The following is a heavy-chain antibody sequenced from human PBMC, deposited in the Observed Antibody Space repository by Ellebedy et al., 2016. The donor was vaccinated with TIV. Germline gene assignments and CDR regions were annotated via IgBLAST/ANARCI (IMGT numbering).Heavy chain of an antibody. CDR1: GYTLTELS. CDR2: IIPILGRP. J-gene: IGHJ4*02. Sequence: ASVKVSCKVSGYTLTELSMHWVRQAPGQGLEWMGRIIPILGRPDYAQSFQGRVTINADKSTGTPYLEMSSLRSEDTAVYYCATDSRYSYGYRFNFWGQGNLVIVSS. V-gene: IGHV1-69*04. D-gene: IGHD5-18*01. CDR3: ATDSRYSYGYRFNF.